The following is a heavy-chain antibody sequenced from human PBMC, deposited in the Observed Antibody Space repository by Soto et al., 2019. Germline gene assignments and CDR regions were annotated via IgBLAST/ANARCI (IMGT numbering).Heavy chain of an antibody. D-gene: IGHD3-22*01. CDR3: ARDYFDSSDYTTNWFDP. J-gene: IGHJ5*02. Sequence: SETLALTCSVSGDSISNSRFYWAWIRQPPGEGLEWIGSIYHTGNAYYNPSLKSRVTIFVDTSKNQFSLKLTSVTAADTALYYCARDYFDSSDYTTNWFDPWGQGAXVT. V-gene: IGHV4-39*01. CDR1: GDSISNSRFY. CDR2: IYHTGNA.